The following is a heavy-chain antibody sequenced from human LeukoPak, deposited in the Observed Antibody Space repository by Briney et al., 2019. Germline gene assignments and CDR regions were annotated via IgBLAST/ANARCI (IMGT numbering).Heavy chain of an antibody. D-gene: IGHD3-22*01. Sequence: ASVKVSCKASGYTFSNFFSSYGITWVRQAPGQGLEWMGWISPYNGKTKFAQKFQGIVTMTTETSTSTAYMELRSLRSDDAAVYYCARDPSYDSSGYPNWFDPWGQGTLVTVSS. CDR1: GYTFSNFFSSYG. CDR3: ARDPSYDSSGYPNWFDP. CDR2: ISPYNGKT. J-gene: IGHJ5*02. V-gene: IGHV1-18*01.